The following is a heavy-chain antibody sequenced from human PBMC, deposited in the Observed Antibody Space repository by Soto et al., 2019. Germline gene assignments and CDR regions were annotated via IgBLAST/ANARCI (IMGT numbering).Heavy chain of an antibody. J-gene: IGHJ5*02. V-gene: IGHV1-69*13. D-gene: IGHD2-2*01. CDR3: ASSKTRYCSSTSCRNNWFDP. CDR2: IIPIFGTA. CDR1: GGTFSSYA. Sequence: SVKVSCKASGGTFSSYAISGVRQAPGQGLEWMGGIIPIFGTANYAQKFQGRVTITADESTSTAYMELSSLRSEDTAVYYCASSKTRYCSSTSCRNNWFDPWGQGTLVIVSS.